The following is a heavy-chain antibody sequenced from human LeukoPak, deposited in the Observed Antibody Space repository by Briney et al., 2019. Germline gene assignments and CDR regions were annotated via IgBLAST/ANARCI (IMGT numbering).Heavy chain of an antibody. D-gene: IGHD2-2*01. CDR2: ISAYNGNT. Sequence: ASVKVSCKASGYIFTSYGISWVRQAPGQGLEWMGWISAYNGNTNYAQKLQGRVTITTDTSTSTAYMELRSLRSDDTAVYYCARDWWYQLLYFQHWGQGTLVTVSS. CDR3: ARDWWYQLLYFQH. V-gene: IGHV1-18*01. J-gene: IGHJ1*01. CDR1: GYIFTSYG.